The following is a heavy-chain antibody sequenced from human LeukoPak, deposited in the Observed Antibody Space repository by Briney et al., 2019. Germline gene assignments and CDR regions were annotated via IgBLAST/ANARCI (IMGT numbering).Heavy chain of an antibody. CDR1: AYTFTDYF. Sequence: VAVTVSFKSSAYTFTDYFLHWVREAPGQGGEGMGWIIPNSGATNYSRKFQGRVTMTRDTSISAAYLDLGSLTSDDTAMYYCASGPAIVIDFWGQGTLVTVSS. J-gene: IGHJ4*02. CDR2: IIPNSGAT. D-gene: IGHD2-21*01. CDR3: ASGPAIVIDF. V-gene: IGHV1-2*02.